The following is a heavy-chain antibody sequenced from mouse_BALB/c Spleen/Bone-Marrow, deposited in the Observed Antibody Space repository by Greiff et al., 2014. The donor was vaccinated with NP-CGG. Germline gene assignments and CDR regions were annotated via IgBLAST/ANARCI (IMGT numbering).Heavy chain of an antibody. Sequence: QVQLKESGPGLVAPSQSLTITCTVSGFSLASYGMHWVRQPPGKGLEWLGVIWAGGATNYNSALMSRLSISKDNSKSQVFLKMNSLQIDDTAMFYCTREREGDGYYDFDYWGQGTIFTVSS. CDR2: IWAGGAT. CDR3: TREREGDGYYDFDY. V-gene: IGHV2-9*02. D-gene: IGHD2-3*01. CDR1: GFSLASYG. J-gene: IGHJ2*01.